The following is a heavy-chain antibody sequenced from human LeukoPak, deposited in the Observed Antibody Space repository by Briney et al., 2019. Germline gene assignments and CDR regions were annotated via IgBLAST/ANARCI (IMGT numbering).Heavy chain of an antibody. CDR1: AFTFSSYW. Sequence: PGGSLRLSCPASAFTFSSYWMSWVRQAPGKGLEWVANIKQDGSEKYYVDSVKGRFTISRDNAKNSLYLQMNSLRAEDTAVYYCASGGRPYYFDYWGQGTLVTVSS. CDR3: ASGGRPYYFDY. V-gene: IGHV3-7*01. J-gene: IGHJ4*02. CDR2: IKQDGSEK. D-gene: IGHD3-16*01.